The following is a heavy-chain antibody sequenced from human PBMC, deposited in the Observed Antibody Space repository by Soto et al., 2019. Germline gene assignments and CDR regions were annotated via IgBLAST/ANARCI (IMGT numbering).Heavy chain of an antibody. V-gene: IGHV5-10-1*01. CDR3: ARRKKRDKLGYVMDV. D-gene: IGHD2-15*01. Sequence: GESLKISCKGSGYMFTSYWISWVRQMPGKGLEWMGKIDPSDSDTNYSPSFQGLVTISADKSISTAYLQWSSLKASDTAMYYCARRKKRDKLGYVMDVWGPGTTVTVSS. CDR1: GYMFTSYW. CDR2: IDPSDSDT. J-gene: IGHJ6*02.